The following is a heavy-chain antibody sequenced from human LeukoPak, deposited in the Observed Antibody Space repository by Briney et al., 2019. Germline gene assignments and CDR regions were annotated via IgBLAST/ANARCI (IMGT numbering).Heavy chain of an antibody. J-gene: IGHJ4*02. CDR2: INSDGSST. V-gene: IGHV3-74*01. CDR1: GFTFSSYW. Sequence: GGSLRLSCAASGFTFSSYWMHWVRQAPGKRLVWVSRINSDGSSTSYADSVKGRFTISRDNAKNTLYLQMNSLRAEDTAVYYCAREPCSSSGWYRPVAPWGQGTLVTVSS. CDR3: AREPCSSSGWYRPVAP. D-gene: IGHD6-19*01.